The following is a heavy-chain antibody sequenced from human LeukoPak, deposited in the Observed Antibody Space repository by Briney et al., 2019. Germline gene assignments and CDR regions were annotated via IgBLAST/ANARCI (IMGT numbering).Heavy chain of an antibody. CDR1: GFTFSSYA. V-gene: IGHV3-23*01. CDR2: ISGSGGST. J-gene: IGHJ4*02. CDR3: AKDRDYDSSGYTADY. Sequence: GGSLRLSCAASGFTFSSYAMSWVRQAPGKGLEWVSAISGSGGSTYYADSVKGRFTISRDNSKNTLYLQMNSLRAEDTAVYYCAKDRDYDSSGYTADYWGQGTLVTVSS. D-gene: IGHD3-22*01.